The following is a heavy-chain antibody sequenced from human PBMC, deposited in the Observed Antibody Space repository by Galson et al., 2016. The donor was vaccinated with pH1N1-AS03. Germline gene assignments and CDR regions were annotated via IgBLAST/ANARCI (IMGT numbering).Heavy chain of an antibody. CDR1: GFTFSTYS. CDR3: AKGQLGILFYGIHV. J-gene: IGHJ6*02. D-gene: IGHD7-27*01. Sequence: SLRLSCAASGFTFSTYSMAWVRQAPGKGLEWVSALSSRGDDAYYADSVKGRFTISRDNPMNTLYLQMNSLEAEETAVYYCAKGQLGILFYGIHVWGQGTTVIVSS. V-gene: IGHV3-23*01. CDR2: LSSRGDDA.